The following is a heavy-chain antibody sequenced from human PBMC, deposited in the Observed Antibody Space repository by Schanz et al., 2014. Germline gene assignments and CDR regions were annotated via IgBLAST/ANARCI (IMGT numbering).Heavy chain of an antibody. Sequence: EVRLVESGGGLVKPGGSLRLSCVVSGFPLSNYRMNCVRQSPGKGLEWVSVIAGDGGGPNYADSVKGRFTISRDSARNSLYLQMSSLRAEDTAVYYCARGTPFLCDYWGQGTLVTVSS. D-gene: IGHD3-16*01. J-gene: IGHJ4*02. CDR2: IAGDGGGP. V-gene: IGHV3-21*02. CDR1: GFPLSNYR. CDR3: ARGTPFLCDY.